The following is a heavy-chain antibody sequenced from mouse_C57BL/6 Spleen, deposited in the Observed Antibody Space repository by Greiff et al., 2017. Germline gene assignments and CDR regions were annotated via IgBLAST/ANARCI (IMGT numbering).Heavy chain of an antibody. CDR3: ARDGYYLSFDY. CDR1: GYAFSSSW. CDR2: IYPGDGDT. D-gene: IGHD2-3*01. V-gene: IGHV1-82*01. J-gene: IGHJ2*01. Sequence: QVQLQQSGPELVKPGASVKISCKASGYAFSSSWMNWVKQRPGKGLEWIGRIYPGDGDTNYNGKFKGKATLTADKSSSTAYMQLSSLTSEDSAVYFCARDGYYLSFDYWGQGTTLTVSS.